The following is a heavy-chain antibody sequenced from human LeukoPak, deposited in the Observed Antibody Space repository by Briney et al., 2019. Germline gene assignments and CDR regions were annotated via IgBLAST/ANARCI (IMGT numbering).Heavy chain of an antibody. Sequence: GRSLRLSCAASGFTFSSYGMHWVRQAPGKGLEWVAVIYYDGRSKFYADSLKGRFTISRDNSKNTLYLQMNSLRAEDTAVYYCARVNRGDAFDIWGQGTLVTVS. CDR2: IYYDGRSK. V-gene: IGHV3-33*01. D-gene: IGHD3-16*02. J-gene: IGHJ3*02. CDR3: ARVNRGDAFDI. CDR1: GFTFSSYG.